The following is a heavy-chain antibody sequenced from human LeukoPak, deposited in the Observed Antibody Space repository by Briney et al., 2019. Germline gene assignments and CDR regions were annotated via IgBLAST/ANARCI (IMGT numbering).Heavy chain of an antibody. V-gene: IGHV1-24*01. Sequence: GAPVKVSCKVSGYTLTELSMHWVRQAPGKGLEWMGGFDPEDGETIYAQKFQGRVTMTEDTSTDTAYMELSSLRSEDTAVYYCAATARYCSSTSCYRGLDYWGQGTLVTVSS. J-gene: IGHJ4*02. CDR3: AATARYCSSTSCYRGLDY. CDR1: GYTLTELS. D-gene: IGHD2-2*01. CDR2: FDPEDGET.